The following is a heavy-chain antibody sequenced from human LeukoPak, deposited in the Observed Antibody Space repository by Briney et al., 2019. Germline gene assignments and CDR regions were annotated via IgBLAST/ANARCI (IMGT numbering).Heavy chain of an antibody. D-gene: IGHD6-19*01. Sequence: GASLRLSCAAYGFTFSNYDMSWDRQAPGKGLEWVSAIGGSGSRTYYADSVWGRFTISRDNSKNTLYLQMNSLRAEDTALYYCAKGKGLAVAGTAGFDYWGQGTLVTVSS. CDR2: IGGSGSRT. CDR3: AKGKGLAVAGTAGFDY. CDR1: GFTFSNYD. J-gene: IGHJ4*02. V-gene: IGHV3-23*01.